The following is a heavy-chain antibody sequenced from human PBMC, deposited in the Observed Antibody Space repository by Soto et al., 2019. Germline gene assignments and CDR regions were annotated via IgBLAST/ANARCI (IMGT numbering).Heavy chain of an antibody. CDR3: ARAKGRSFFDY. J-gene: IGHJ4*02. CDR1: GGSISSGGYY. V-gene: IGHV4-31*03. CDR2: IYNSGST. Sequence: QLQESGPGLVKPSQTLSLICTVSGGSISSGGYYWSWIRQRPGKGLEWIGYIYNSGSTYYSSSLKSRLNISGDTSKNQFSLKLSSVTAADSAVYYCARAKGRSFFDYWGQGTLVTVSS. D-gene: IGHD3-10*01.